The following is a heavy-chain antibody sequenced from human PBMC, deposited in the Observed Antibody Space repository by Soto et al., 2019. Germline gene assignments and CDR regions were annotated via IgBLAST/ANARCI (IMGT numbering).Heavy chain of an antibody. CDR3: ARVGITIFGVVPDAFDI. CDR2: ISAYNGNT. V-gene: IGHV1-18*01. CDR1: GYTFTSYG. Sequence: ASVKVSCKASGYTFTSYGISWVRQAPGQGLEWVGWISAYNGNTNYAQKLQGRVTMTTDTSTSTAYMELRSLRSDDTAVYYCARVGITIFGVVPDAFDIWGQGTMVTVSS. J-gene: IGHJ3*02. D-gene: IGHD3-3*01.